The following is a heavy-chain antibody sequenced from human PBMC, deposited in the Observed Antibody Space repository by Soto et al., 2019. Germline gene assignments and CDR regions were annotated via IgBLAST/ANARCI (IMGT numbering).Heavy chain of an antibody. V-gene: IGHV3-73*01. J-gene: IGHJ3*02. CDR1: EFTFSGSA. CDR3: TSRRWDDAFDI. CDR2: IRSKANSYAT. D-gene: IGHD1-26*01. Sequence: GGSLRLSCAASEFTFSGSAMHGVRQSSGKGLEWVGRIRSKANSYATAYAASVNGWFTISRDDSKNTAYLQMNSLTTEDTDVYYCTSRRWDDAFDIWGQGTMVTVSS.